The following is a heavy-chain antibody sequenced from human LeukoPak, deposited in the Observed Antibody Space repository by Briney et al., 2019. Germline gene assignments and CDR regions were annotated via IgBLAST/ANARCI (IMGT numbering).Heavy chain of an antibody. Sequence: AGGSLRLSCAASGSTFSSYWMSWVRQAPGKGLEWVANIKQDGGEKYYVDSVKGRFTISRDNAKNSLYLQMNSLRAEDTAVYYCARSPVVDIVASVYYYYGMDVWGQGTTVTVSS. CDR1: GSTFSSYW. J-gene: IGHJ6*02. D-gene: IGHD5-12*01. V-gene: IGHV3-7*01. CDR2: IKQDGGEK. CDR3: ARSPVVDIVASVYYYYGMDV.